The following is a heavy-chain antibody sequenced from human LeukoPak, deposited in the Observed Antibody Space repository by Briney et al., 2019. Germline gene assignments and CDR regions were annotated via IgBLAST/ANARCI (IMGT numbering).Heavy chain of an antibody. CDR2: IIPIFGTA. J-gene: IGHJ3*02. Sequence: SVKVSCKASGYTFSSHGISWVRQAPGQGLEWMGGIIPIFGTANYAQKFQGRVTITTDESTSTAYMELSSLRSEDTAVYYCARDPVTHRGAFDIWGLGTMVTVSS. V-gene: IGHV1-69*05. CDR1: GYTFSSHG. CDR3: ARDPVTHRGAFDI. D-gene: IGHD3-16*02.